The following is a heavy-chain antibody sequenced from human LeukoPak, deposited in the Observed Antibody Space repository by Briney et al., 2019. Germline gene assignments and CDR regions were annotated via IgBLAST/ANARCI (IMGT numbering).Heavy chain of an antibody. V-gene: IGHV3-48*01. CDR3: ARGWGCSGGSCYYHY. CDR2: ISSSSSTI. D-gene: IGHD2-15*01. Sequence: GGSLRLSCAASGLTFSSYAMSWVRQAPGKGLEWVSYISSSSSTIYHADSVKGRFTISRDNAKNSLYLQMNSLRAEDTAMYYCARGWGCSGGSCYYHYWGQGTLVTVSS. CDR1: GLTFSSYA. J-gene: IGHJ4*02.